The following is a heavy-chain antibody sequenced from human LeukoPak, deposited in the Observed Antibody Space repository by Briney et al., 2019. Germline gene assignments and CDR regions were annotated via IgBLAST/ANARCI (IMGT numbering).Heavy chain of an antibody. CDR1: GGALSSYH. J-gene: IGHJ4*02. CDR3: ARGGPYSSSSRTFDY. V-gene: IGHV4-34*01. D-gene: IGHD6-6*01. Sequence: SETLSLTCTVSGGALSSYHWSWIRQPPGKGLEWIGEINHSGSTNYNPSLKSRVTISVDTSKNQFSLKLSSVTAADTAVYYCARGGPYSSSSRTFDYWGQGTLVTVSS. CDR2: INHSGST.